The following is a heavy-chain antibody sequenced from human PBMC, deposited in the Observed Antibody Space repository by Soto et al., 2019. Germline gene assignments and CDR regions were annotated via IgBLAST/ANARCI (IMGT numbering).Heavy chain of an antibody. D-gene: IGHD6-19*01. Sequence: SETLSLTCTVSGAALSSGGYFYTWVGRPPGKGLEWLGYIYYSGGTNYNPSLKSRVTISLDKSKSQFSLRLISVTAADTAVYYCTREQSDDNYFDPWGQGTLVTVSS. CDR3: TREQSDDNYFDP. CDR1: GAALSSGGYF. CDR2: IYYSGGT. V-gene: IGHV4-61*08. J-gene: IGHJ5*02.